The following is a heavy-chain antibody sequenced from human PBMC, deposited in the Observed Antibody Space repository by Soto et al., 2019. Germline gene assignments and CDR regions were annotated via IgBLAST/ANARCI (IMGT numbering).Heavy chain of an antibody. CDR1: GGSISSYY. J-gene: IGHJ4*02. CDR2: IYYSGST. CDR3: ARAPTIRARFDY. V-gene: IGHV4-59*01. Sequence: SETLSLTCTVSGGSISSYYWSWIRQPPGKGLEWIGYIYYSGSTNYNPSLKSRVTISVDTSKNQFSLKLSSVTAADTAVYYCARAPTIRARFDYWGQGTLVTVSS.